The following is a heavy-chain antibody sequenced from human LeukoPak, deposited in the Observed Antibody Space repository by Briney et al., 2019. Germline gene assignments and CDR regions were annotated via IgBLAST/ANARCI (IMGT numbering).Heavy chain of an antibody. D-gene: IGHD6-13*01. CDR3: ARERSDSSSWYVFDY. Sequence: GGSLRLSCVASGFXFGNYWIHWVRQAPGKGLLWVSRINGDGSSTYYADSVKGRFTISRDDSKNTLYLQMNSLRAEDTAVLYCARERSDSSSWYVFDYWGQGTLVTVSS. CDR2: INGDGSST. CDR1: GFXFGNYW. J-gene: IGHJ4*02. V-gene: IGHV3-74*01.